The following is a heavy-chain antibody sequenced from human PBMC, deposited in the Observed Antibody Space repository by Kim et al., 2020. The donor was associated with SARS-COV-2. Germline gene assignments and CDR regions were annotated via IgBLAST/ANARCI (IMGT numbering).Heavy chain of an antibody. CDR2: K. V-gene: IGHV3-33*01. D-gene: IGHD2-15*01. J-gene: IGHJ4*02. Sequence: KQHGGPVKGRFTIYRDNSKNPLYLQRNRRRAEDTAVYYCARNTVVTPVDYWGQGTLVTVSS. CDR3: ARNTVVTPVDY.